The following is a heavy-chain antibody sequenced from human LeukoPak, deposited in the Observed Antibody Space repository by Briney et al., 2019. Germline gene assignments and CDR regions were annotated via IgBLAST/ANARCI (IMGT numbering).Heavy chain of an antibody. CDR3: ARGLVGATTSFDY. V-gene: IGHV3-53*01. Sequence: HAGGSLRLSCAASGFTVSSNYMSWVRQAPGKGLEWVSVIYSGGSTYYADSVKGRFTISRDNSKNTLYLQMNSLRAEDTAVYYCARGLVGATTSFDYWGQGTLVTVSS. D-gene: IGHD1-26*01. CDR2: IYSGGST. J-gene: IGHJ4*02. CDR1: GFTVSSNY.